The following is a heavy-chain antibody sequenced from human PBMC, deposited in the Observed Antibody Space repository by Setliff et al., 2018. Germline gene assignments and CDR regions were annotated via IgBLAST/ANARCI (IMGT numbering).Heavy chain of an antibody. CDR3: ARYDSSGYHYYYGMDV. J-gene: IGHJ6*02. V-gene: IGHV5-51*01. D-gene: IGHD3-22*01. CDR2: IYPGDSDT. CDR1: GYSFTSYW. Sequence: GESLKISYKGSGYSFTSYWIGWVRQMPGKGLEWMGIIYPGDSDTRYSPSFQGQVTISADKSISTAYLQWSSLKASDTAMYYCARYDSSGYHYYYGMDVWGQGATVTVSS.